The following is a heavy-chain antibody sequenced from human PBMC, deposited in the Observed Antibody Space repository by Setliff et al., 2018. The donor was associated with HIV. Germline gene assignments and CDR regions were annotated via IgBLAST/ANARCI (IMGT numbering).Heavy chain of an antibody. CDR1: GGSISRSSYY. Sequence: PSETLSLTCTVSGGSISRSSYYWGWIRQPPGKGLEWIGSGFHSGSPYYNPSLKSRVTISIDTSKNQFSLKLTSVTAADTAVYYCARAFGTKYYFDYWGQGTLVTVSS. V-gene: IGHV4-39*07. CDR2: GFHSGSP. D-gene: IGHD1-7*01. J-gene: IGHJ4*02. CDR3: ARAFGTKYYFDY.